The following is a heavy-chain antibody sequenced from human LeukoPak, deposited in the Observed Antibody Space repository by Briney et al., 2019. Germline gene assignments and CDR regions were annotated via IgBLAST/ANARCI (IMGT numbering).Heavy chain of an antibody. J-gene: IGHJ5*02. CDR1: GFTFSSYG. V-gene: IGHV3-30*02. CDR3: AKDIGYNWNVGFDP. D-gene: IGHD1-20*01. CDR2: IRYDGSNK. Sequence: GGSLRLSCAASGFTFSSYGMHWVRQAPGKGLEWVAFIRYDGSNKYYADSVKGRFTISRDNSKNTLYLQMNSLRAEDTAVYYCAKDIGYNWNVGFDPWGRGTLVTVSS.